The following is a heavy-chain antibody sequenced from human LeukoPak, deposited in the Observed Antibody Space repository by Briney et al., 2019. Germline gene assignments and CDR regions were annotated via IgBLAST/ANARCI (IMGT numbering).Heavy chain of an antibody. Sequence: GGSLRLSCAASGFTVSSNYMSWVRQAPGKGLEWVSVIYSGGSTYYADSVKGRFTISRDNSKNTLYLQMNSLRAGDTAVYYCAKELTGYSSGRYPGYWGQGTLVTVSS. CDR2: IYSGGST. CDR3: AKELTGYSSGRYPGY. J-gene: IGHJ4*02. V-gene: IGHV3-53*05. CDR1: GFTVSSNY. D-gene: IGHD6-19*01.